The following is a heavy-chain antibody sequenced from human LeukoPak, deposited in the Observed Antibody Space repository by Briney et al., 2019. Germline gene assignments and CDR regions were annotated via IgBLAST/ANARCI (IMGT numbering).Heavy chain of an antibody. Sequence: GESLKISCKGSGYSFTNYWIGWVRQMSGKGLEWVGIIYPGDSETRYSPSFQGQVTISADKSINTAYLQWGSLKASDTAIYYCARHYDVGRGYSPPRYWGQGTLVSVSS. CDR3: ARHYDVGRGYSPPRY. D-gene: IGHD5-18*01. V-gene: IGHV5-51*01. J-gene: IGHJ4*02. CDR2: IYPGDSET. CDR1: GYSFTNYW.